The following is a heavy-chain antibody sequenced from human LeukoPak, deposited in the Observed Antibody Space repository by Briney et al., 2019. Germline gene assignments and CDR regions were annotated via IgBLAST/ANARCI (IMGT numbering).Heavy chain of an antibody. Sequence: ASVKVSCKASGYTFTDYAIHWVRQAPGQRLEWMGRINTGNGNTKYSQKFQDRVTLTRDTSASTVYMELSSLRSEDTAVYYCAREYYYDETPDYWGQGTLVTVSS. V-gene: IGHV1-3*04. CDR1: GYTFTDYA. CDR2: INTGNGNT. D-gene: IGHD3-22*01. J-gene: IGHJ4*02. CDR3: AREYYYDETPDY.